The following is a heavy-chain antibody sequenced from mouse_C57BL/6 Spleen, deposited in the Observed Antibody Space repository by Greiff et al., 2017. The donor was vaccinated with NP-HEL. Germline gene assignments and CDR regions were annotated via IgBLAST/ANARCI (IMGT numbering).Heavy chain of an antibody. V-gene: IGHV1-81*01. CDR2: IYPRSGNT. Sequence: QQSCKASGYTFTSYGISWVKQRTGQGLEWIGEIYPRSGNTYYNEKFKGKATLTADKSSSTAYMELRSLTSEDSAVYFCAREEDAMDYWGQGTSVTVSS. J-gene: IGHJ4*01. CDR1: GYTFTSYG. CDR3: AREEDAMDY.